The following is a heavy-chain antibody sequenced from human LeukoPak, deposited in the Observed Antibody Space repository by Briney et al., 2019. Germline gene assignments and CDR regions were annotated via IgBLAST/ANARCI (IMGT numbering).Heavy chain of an antibody. J-gene: IGHJ4*02. CDR3: ASSYYYDSSGYYQFDY. D-gene: IGHD3-22*01. CDR1: GGSISSSSYY. CDR2: IYYSGST. V-gene: IGHV4-39*01. Sequence: SETLSLTCTVSGGSISSSSYYWGWVRQPPGKGLEWIGSIYYSGSTYYNPSLKSRVTISVDTSKNQFSLKLSSVTAAGTAVYYCASSYYYDSSGYYQFDYWGQGTLVTVSS.